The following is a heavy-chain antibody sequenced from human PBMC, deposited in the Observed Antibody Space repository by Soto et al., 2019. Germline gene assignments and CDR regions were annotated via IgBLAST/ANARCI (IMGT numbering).Heavy chain of an antibody. Sequence: KPSETLSLTCTVSGGSISSGDYYWSWIRQPPGKGLEWIGYIYYSGSTYYNPSLKSRVTISVDTSKNQFSLKLSSVTAADTAVYYCARGITGTSGYWFDPWGQGTLVTVSS. CDR3: ARGITGTSGYWFDP. CDR2: IYYSGST. V-gene: IGHV4-30-4*01. D-gene: IGHD1-7*01. CDR1: GGSISSGDYY. J-gene: IGHJ5*02.